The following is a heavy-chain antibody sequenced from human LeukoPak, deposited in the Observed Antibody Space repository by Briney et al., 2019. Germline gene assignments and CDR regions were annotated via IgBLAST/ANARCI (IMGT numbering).Heavy chain of an antibody. CDR2: INPSGGST. J-gene: IGHJ1*01. Sequence: ASVKVSFEASGYTFTSYYMHWVRQAPGQGLEWMGIINPSGGSTSYAQKFQGRVTMTRDTSTSTVYMELSSLRSEDTAVYYCARAYDSSGYYYPIEYFQHWGQGTLVTVSS. V-gene: IGHV1-46*01. CDR1: GYTFTSYY. D-gene: IGHD3-22*01. CDR3: ARAYDSSGYYYPIEYFQH.